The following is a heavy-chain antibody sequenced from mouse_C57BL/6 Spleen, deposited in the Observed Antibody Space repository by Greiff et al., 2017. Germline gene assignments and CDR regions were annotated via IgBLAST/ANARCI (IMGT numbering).Heavy chain of an antibody. CDR2: IHPNSGST. J-gene: IGHJ2*01. Sequence: QVQLQQPGAELVKPGASVKLSCKASGYTFTSYWMHWVKQRPGQGLEWIGMIHPNSGSTNYNEKFKRKATLTVDKSSSTAYMQRSSLTSADSAVYYCARGATVVDYWCQGTTLTVSS. CDR1: GYTFTSYW. CDR3: ARGATVVDY. D-gene: IGHD1-1*01. V-gene: IGHV1-64*01.